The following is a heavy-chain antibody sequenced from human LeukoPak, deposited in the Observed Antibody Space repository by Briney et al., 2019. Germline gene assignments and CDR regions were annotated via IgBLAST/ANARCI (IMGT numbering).Heavy chain of an antibody. CDR3: AREANGYGYGYYFDY. CDR2: IYYSGST. CDR1: GGSISSYY. V-gene: IGHV4-59*12. Sequence: PSETLSLTCTASGGSISSYYWSWIRQPPGKGLEWIGYIYYSGSTNYNPSLKSRVTISVDTSKNQFSLKLSSVTAADTAVYYCAREANGYGYGYYFDYWGQGTLVTVSS. J-gene: IGHJ4*02. D-gene: IGHD5-18*01.